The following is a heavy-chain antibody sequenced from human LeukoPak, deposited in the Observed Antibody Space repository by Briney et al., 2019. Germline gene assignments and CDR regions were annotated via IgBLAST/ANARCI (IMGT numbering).Heavy chain of an antibody. J-gene: IGHJ4*02. D-gene: IGHD1-26*01. Sequence: GGSLRLSCAASGFTFRSYAMSWVRQAPGKGLEWVSAISGSGGSTYYADSVKGRFTISRDNSKNTLYLQMNSLRAEDTAVYYCAKDIVGATSPRYYFDSWGQGTLVTVSP. V-gene: IGHV3-23*01. CDR3: AKDIVGATSPRYYFDS. CDR1: GFTFRSYA. CDR2: ISGSGGST.